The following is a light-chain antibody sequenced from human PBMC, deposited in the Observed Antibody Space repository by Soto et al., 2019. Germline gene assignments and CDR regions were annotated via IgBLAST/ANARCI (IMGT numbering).Light chain of an antibody. CDR3: QQYNNWPRT. V-gene: IGKV3-15*01. CDR2: GAS. CDR1: QSVSSN. Sequence: EIVMTQSPATLSVSPGERATLSCRASQSVSSNLAWYQQKPGQAPRLLIYGASTGATGIPARFSGSGSGTEFTLTISSLQSEDFEVYYCQQYNNWPRTFGQGTKVEIK. J-gene: IGKJ1*01.